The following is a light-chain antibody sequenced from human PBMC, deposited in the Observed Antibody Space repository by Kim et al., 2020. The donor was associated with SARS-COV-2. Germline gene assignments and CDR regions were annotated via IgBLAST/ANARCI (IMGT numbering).Light chain of an antibody. V-gene: IGKV1-5*03. J-gene: IGKJ1*01. CDR3: QQYHNFIT. Sequence: DIQMTQSPSTLSASVGDRINITCRASQSINSWLAWYQQKPGKAPKLLLYKASSLESGVPSRFSGSGSGTEFTLTISSLQPDDFATYYCQQYHNFITFGQGTKVEL. CDR1: QSINSW. CDR2: KAS.